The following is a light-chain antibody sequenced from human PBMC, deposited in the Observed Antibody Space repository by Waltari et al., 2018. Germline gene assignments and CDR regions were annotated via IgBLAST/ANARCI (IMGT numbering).Light chain of an antibody. Sequence: QSVLTQPPSASGTPGQRVTISCSGSSSNIGSNPVTWYQQLPGAAPNNLVDSNNRRPSGVPDRFSGSKSGTSAALAISGLQAEDEADYYCAAWDDSLNGVVFGGGTKLTVL. J-gene: IGLJ2*01. V-gene: IGLV1-44*01. CDR1: SSNIGSNP. CDR2: SNN. CDR3: AAWDDSLNGVV.